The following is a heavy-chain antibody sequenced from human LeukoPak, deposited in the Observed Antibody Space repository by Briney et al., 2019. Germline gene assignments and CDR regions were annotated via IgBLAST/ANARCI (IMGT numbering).Heavy chain of an antibody. CDR3: ARHDAGIAARPFDN. V-gene: IGHV4-4*09. Sequence: PSETLSLTCTVSGGSISTYYWSWIRRPPGKGLEWIAYIHASGPTNYNPSLKSRITISVDTSKNQFSLKLSSETAADTAVYYCARHDAGIAARPFDNWGQGTLVTVSS. D-gene: IGHD6-6*01. CDR1: GGSISTYY. J-gene: IGHJ4*02. CDR2: IHASGPT.